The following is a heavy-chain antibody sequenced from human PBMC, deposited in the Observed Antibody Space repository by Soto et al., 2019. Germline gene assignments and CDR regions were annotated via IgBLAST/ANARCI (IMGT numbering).Heavy chain of an antibody. Sequence: EVQLVESGGGLVQPGRSLRLSCAASGFTFDDYAMHWVRQAPGKGLEWVSGISWNSGSIGYADSVKGRFTISRDNAKNSLYLQMNSLRAEDTALYYCAKAHSYGYFDYWGPGTLVTVSS. CDR3: AKAHSYGYFDY. V-gene: IGHV3-9*01. CDR1: GFTFDDYA. J-gene: IGHJ4*02. D-gene: IGHD5-18*01. CDR2: ISWNSGSI.